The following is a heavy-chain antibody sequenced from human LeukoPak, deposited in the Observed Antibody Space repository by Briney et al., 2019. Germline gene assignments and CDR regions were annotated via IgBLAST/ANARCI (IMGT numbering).Heavy chain of an antibody. V-gene: IGHV3-21*04. CDR2: ISSSSSYI. D-gene: IGHD1-26*01. J-gene: IGHJ3*02. Sequence: GGSLRLSCAASGFTFSSYSMNWVRQAPGKGLEWVSSISSSSSYIYYADSVKGRFTISRDNAKNSLYLQMNSLRAEDTAVYYCAREDDTGRYMGDDAFDIWGQGTMVTVSS. CDR3: AREDDTGRYMGDDAFDI. CDR1: GFTFSSYS.